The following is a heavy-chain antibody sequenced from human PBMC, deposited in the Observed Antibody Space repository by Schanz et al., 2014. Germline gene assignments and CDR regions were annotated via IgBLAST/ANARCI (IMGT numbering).Heavy chain of an antibody. V-gene: IGHV3-11*06. Sequence: QVQLVESGGGLVKPGGSLRLSCVASGFTFSDYYMSWIRQAPGKGLEWVSYISSSSSYTNYADSVKGRFTISRDNAKNSLYLQMNSLRAEYTAVYYCARSYSSGWYPYYYGMDVWGQGTTVTVSS. D-gene: IGHD6-19*01. CDR1: GFTFSDYY. CDR3: ARSYSSGWYPYYYGMDV. J-gene: IGHJ6*02. CDR2: ISSSSSYT.